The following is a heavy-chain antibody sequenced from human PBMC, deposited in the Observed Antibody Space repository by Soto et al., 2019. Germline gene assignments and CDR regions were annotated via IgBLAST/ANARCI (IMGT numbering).Heavy chain of an antibody. CDR3: ARGGQRFLEQYYFDY. CDR1: GGTFSSYA. CDR2: IIPIFGTA. J-gene: IGHJ4*02. D-gene: IGHD3-3*01. V-gene: IGHV1-69*12. Sequence: QVQLVQSGAEVKKPGSSVKVSCKASGGTFSSYAISWVRQAPGQGLEWMGGIIPIFGTANYAQKFQGRVTITADESTRTAYMELSGLRSDDTAAYYCARGGQRFLEQYYFDYWGQGTLVTVSS.